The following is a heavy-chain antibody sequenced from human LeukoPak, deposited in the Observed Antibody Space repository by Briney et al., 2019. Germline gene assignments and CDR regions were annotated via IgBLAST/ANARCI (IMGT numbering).Heavy chain of an antibody. CDR1: GGSISSGSYY. J-gene: IGHJ4*02. CDR2: IYTSGST. V-gene: IGHV4-61*02. Sequence: SETLSLTCTVSGGSISSGSYYWSWIRQPAGKGLEWIGRIYTSGSTNYNPSLKSRVTISVDTSKNQFSLKLSSVTAADTAVYYCARGPTITRYNWAFDYWGQGTLVTVSS. CDR3: ARGPTITRYNWAFDY. D-gene: IGHD1-20*01.